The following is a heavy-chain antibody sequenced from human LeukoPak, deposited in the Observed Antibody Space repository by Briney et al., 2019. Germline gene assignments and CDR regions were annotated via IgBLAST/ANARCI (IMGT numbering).Heavy chain of an antibody. V-gene: IGHV3-23*01. D-gene: IGHD3-22*01. Sequence: GGSLRLSCAVSGFTFSSYAMSWVRQAPGKGLEWVSAISGSGGSTYYADSVKGRFTISRDNSKNTLYLQMNSLRAEDTAVYYCAKEERYYYDSNHFDYWGQGTLVTVSS. CDR3: AKEERYYYDSNHFDY. CDR2: ISGSGGST. CDR1: GFTFSSYA. J-gene: IGHJ4*02.